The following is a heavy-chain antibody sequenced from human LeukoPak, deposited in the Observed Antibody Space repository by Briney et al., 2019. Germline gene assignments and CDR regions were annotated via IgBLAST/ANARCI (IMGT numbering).Heavy chain of an antibody. CDR3: ARGPVGGGGSLSDLFQH. J-gene: IGHJ1*01. V-gene: IGHV4-59*01. D-gene: IGHD2-15*01. CDR2: IYYSGST. Sequence: SETLSLTCTVSGGSISSYYWSWIRQPPGKGLEWIGYIYYSGSTNYNPSLKSRVTISVDTSKNQFSLKLSSVTAADTAVYYCARGPVGGGGSLSDLFQHWGQGTLVTVSS. CDR1: GGSISSYY.